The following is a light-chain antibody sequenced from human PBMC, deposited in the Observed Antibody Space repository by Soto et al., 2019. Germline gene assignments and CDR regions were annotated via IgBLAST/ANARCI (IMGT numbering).Light chain of an antibody. J-gene: IGKJ4*01. CDR1: QGISSA. Sequence: AIQLTQSPSSLSASVGDRVTITCRASQGISSALAWYHQKPGKAPKLLIYDASTLESGVPSRFSGSGSVTDFTLTISSLQPEDFATYYCQQFNSYPSLTFGGGTKVEIK. V-gene: IGKV1-13*02. CDR3: QQFNSYPSLT. CDR2: DAS.